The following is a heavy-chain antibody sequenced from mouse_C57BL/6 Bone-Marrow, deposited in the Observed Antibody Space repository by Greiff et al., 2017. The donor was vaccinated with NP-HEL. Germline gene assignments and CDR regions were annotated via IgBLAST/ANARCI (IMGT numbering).Heavy chain of an antibody. V-gene: IGHV2-2*01. CDR2: IWSGGST. D-gene: IGHD2-1*01. CDR3: ARNEGWYYWYFDV. CDR1: GFSLTSYG. J-gene: IGHJ1*03. Sequence: VKLVESGPGLVQPSQSLSITCTVSGFSLTSYGVHWVRQSPGKGLEWLGVIWSGGSTDYNAAFISRLSISKDNSKSQVFFKMNSLQADDTAIYYCARNEGWYYWYFDVWGTGTTVTVSS.